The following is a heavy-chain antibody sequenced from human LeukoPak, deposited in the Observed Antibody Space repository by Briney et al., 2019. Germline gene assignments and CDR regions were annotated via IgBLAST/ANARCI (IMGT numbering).Heavy chain of an antibody. V-gene: IGHV3-23*01. Sequence: GGSLRLSCAVSGITLSNYGMSWVRQAPGKGLEWVAGISDGGGSRNYADSVKGRFTISRDNPKNTLYLQMNSLRAEDTAVYFCAKRGVVIRAVIMVGFHKEAYYFDYWGQGALVTVSS. CDR3: AKRGVVIRAVIMVGFHKEAYYFDY. CDR2: ISDGGGSR. D-gene: IGHD3-10*01. CDR1: GITLSNYG. J-gene: IGHJ4*02.